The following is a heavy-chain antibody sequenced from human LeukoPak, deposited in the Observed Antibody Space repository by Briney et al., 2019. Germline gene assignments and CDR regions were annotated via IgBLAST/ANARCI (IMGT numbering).Heavy chain of an antibody. Sequence: SETLSLTCTVSGGSISSHYRSWIRQPPGKGLEWIGYIYYSGSTNYNPSLKSRVTISVDTSKNQFSLKLSSVTAADTAVYYCARWRYGSGSYYFDYWGQGTLVTVSS. D-gene: IGHD3-10*01. J-gene: IGHJ4*02. CDR1: GGSISSHY. CDR3: ARWRYGSGSYYFDY. CDR2: IYYSGST. V-gene: IGHV4-59*11.